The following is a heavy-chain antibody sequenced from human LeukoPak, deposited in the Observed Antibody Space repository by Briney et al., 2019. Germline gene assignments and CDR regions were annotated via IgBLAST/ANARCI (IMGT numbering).Heavy chain of an antibody. CDR2: IYYSGST. J-gene: IGHJ5*02. D-gene: IGHD3-9*01. Sequence: SETLSLTCTVSGGSISSYYWSWIRQPPGKGLEWIGYIYYSGSTNYNPSLKSRVTISVDRSKNQFSLKLSSVTAADTAVYYCAREGIIDDILTGYPRWFDPWGQGTLVTVSS. V-gene: IGHV4-59*01. CDR1: GGSISSYY. CDR3: AREGIIDDILTGYPRWFDP.